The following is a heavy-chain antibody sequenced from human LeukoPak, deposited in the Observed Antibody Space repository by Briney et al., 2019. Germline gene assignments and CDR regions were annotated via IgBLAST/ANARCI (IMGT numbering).Heavy chain of an antibody. J-gene: IGHJ4*02. D-gene: IGHD7-27*01. V-gene: IGHV3-9*01. Sequence: PGRSLRLSCAASGFSFDDYAMHWVRQAPGKGLEWVSGISWNSGSIGYADSVKGRFTISRDNAKKSLYLQMNSLRAEDTALYYCARGPTGDLRYWGQGTLVTVSS. CDR3: ARGPTGDLRY. CDR1: GFSFDDYA. CDR2: ISWNSGSI.